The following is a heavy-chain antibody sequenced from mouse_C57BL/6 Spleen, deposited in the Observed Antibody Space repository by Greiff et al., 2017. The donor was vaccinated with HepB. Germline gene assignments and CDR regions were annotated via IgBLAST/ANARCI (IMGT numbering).Heavy chain of an antibody. CDR1: GFTFSDYY. D-gene: IGHD1-1*01. Sequence: EVQLVESEGGLVQPGSSMKLSCTASGFTFSDYYMAWVRQVPEKGLEWVANINYDGSSTYYLDSLKSRFIISRDNAKNILYLQMSSLKSEDTATYYCARGDYYGSVYGYFDVWGTVTTVTVSS. J-gene: IGHJ1*03. CDR2: INYDGSST. CDR3: ARGDYYGSVYGYFDV. V-gene: IGHV5-16*01.